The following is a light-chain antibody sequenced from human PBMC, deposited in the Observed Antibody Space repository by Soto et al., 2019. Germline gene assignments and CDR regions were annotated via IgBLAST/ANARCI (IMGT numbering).Light chain of an antibody. CDR2: GAS. CDR3: QQYNNWPPWT. V-gene: IGKV3-15*01. Sequence: EIVMTQSPATLSVSPGERVTLSCRASQSVSNNFAWYQQKPGQAPRLLIYGASTRATGIPARFSGSGSGTEFTLTISSLQSEDFAVYYCQQYNNWPPWTFGQGTKVELK. CDR1: QSVSNN. J-gene: IGKJ1*01.